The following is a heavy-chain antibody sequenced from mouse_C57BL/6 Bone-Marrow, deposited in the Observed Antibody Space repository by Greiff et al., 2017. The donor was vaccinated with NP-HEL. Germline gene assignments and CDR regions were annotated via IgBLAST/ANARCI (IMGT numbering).Heavy chain of an antibody. Sequence: EVHLVESGGGLVKPGGSLKLSCAASGFTFSSYAMSWVRQTPEKRLEWVATISDGGSYTYYPDNVKGRFTISRDNAKNNLYLQMSHLKSEDTAMYYCAWDGDDGYYAAWFAYWGQGTLVTVSA. J-gene: IGHJ3*01. D-gene: IGHD2-3*01. CDR2: ISDGGSYT. CDR3: AWDGDDGYYAAWFAY. CDR1: GFTFSSYA. V-gene: IGHV5-4*01.